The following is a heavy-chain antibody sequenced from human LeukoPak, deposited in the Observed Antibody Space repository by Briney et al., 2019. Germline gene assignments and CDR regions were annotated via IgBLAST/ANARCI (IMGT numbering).Heavy chain of an antibody. CDR2: IYYSGST. CDR3: ARGPDHYYARLGP. D-gene: IGHD3-10*01. CDR1: GGSISSYY. Sequence: SETLSLTCTVSGGSISSYYWSWIRQPPGKGLEWIGYIYYSGSTNYNPSLKCRVTISVDTSKNQFSLKLSSVTAADTAVYYCARGPDHYYARLGPWGQGTLVTVSS. V-gene: IGHV4-59*01. J-gene: IGHJ5*02.